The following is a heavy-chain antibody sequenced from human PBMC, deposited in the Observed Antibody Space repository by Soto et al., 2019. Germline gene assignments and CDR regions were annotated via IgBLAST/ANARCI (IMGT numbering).Heavy chain of an antibody. J-gene: IGHJ5*02. D-gene: IGHD3-3*01. V-gene: IGHV4-30-4*01. CDR1: GRSFSIGDYY. CDR2: IYHSASP. Sequence: PSETLSLTCTVFGRSFSIGDYYWRWFRQLPGKGIEWIGYIYHSASPYYNPVLKSRVTISVDTYKNLFSLKLYSVTAADTAVYYCASVQGITIFGVVHIWFDPWGQRTLVTVSS. CDR3: ASVQGITIFGVVHIWFDP.